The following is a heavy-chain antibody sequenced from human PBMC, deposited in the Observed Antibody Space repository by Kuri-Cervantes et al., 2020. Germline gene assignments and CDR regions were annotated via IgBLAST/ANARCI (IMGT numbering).Heavy chain of an antibody. CDR3: ARDGASVIYWAYYYYGMDV. D-gene: IGHD2-8*02. CDR2: ISWNSGSI. V-gene: IGHV3-9*01. J-gene: IGHJ6*02. CDR1: GFTFDDYA. Sequence: SLKISCTASGFTFDDYAMHWVRQAPGKGLEWVSGISWNSGSIGYADSVKGRFTISRDNAKNTLYLQMNSLRAEDTAVYYCARDGASVIYWAYYYYGMDVCFHRTTVTVSS.